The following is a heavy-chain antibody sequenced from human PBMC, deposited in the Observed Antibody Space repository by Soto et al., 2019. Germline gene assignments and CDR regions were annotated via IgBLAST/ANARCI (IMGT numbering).Heavy chain of an antibody. CDR3: ARGGIVAVPAALSSYDDYTNYRFDS. D-gene: IGHD2-15*01. CDR1: GGSFSDFA. CDR2: IIPMFAAT. V-gene: IGHV1-69*01. Sequence: QVQLAQSGAEVRKPGSSVKVSCRASGGSFSDFAFSWVRQAPGQGLEWMGGIIPMFAATKYAQRFQDRVKITADASTKTGYLALSSLTSDDSAVYYCARGGIVAVPAALSSYDDYTNYRFDSWGQGTLVSVSS. J-gene: IGHJ4*02.